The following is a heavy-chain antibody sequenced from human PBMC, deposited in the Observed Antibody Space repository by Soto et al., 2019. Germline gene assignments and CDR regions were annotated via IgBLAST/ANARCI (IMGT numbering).Heavy chain of an antibody. CDR1: GYSFTSYW. Sequence: PVESLKISCKGSGYSFTSYWIGWVRQIPWKGLEWMGIIYPVDSDTRYSPSFQGQVTISADKSISTAYLQWSSLKASDTAMYYCARLYSRGCTPVNGFESWGQGNLVNVSS. D-gene: IGHD6-19*01. CDR2: IYPVDSDT. J-gene: IGHJ5*02. CDR3: ARLYSRGCTPVNGFES. V-gene: IGHV5-51*01.